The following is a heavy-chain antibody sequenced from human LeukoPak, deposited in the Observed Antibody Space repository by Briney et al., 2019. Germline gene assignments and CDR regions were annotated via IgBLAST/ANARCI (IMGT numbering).Heavy chain of an antibody. Sequence: PSETLSLTCSVSGAFVSVNYWSWIRQSAGKGLEWIVRFYAGGSTNYNPSLMGRVAVSVDESKNQFSLRLTSVTAADTAVYYCAGSPVGKGDPFDLWGQGTMVTVSP. D-gene: IGHD1-26*01. CDR2: FYAGGST. CDR1: GAFVSVNY. CDR3: AGSPVGKGDPFDL. J-gene: IGHJ3*01. V-gene: IGHV4-4*07.